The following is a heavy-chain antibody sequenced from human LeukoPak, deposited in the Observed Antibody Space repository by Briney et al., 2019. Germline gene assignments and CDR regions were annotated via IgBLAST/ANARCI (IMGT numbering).Heavy chain of an antibody. D-gene: IGHD1-1*01. CDR1: GASITSWY. J-gene: IGHJ4*01. Sequence: SETLSLTCTVSGASITSWYWSWLRQPAGKRLEWIGRVLNTGTTNYNSSLKSRVTMSLDTSKSQISLSMKSVTAADTAVYYCAAGSGDFDHWGHGTRVTISS. CDR2: VLNTGTT. CDR3: AAGSGDFDH. V-gene: IGHV4-4*07.